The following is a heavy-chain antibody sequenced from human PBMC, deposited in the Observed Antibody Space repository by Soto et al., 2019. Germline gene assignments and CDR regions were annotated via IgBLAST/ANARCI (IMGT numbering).Heavy chain of an antibody. CDR1: GGTFSSYT. CDR2: IIPILGIA. D-gene: IGHD6-13*01. J-gene: IGHJ4*02. V-gene: IGHV1-69*02. CDR3: ARAGGIVAAGDFDY. Sequence: QVQLVQSGAEVKKPGSSVKVSCKASGGTFSSYTISWVRQAPGQGLEWMGRIIPILGIANYAQKFQGRVTITADKSTSTAYMELSSLRSEDTAVYYCARAGGIVAAGDFDYWGQGTLVTVSS.